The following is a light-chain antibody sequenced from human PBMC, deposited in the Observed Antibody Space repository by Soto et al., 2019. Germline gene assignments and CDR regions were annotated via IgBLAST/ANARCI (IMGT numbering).Light chain of an antibody. CDR3: SSYAGSNLWV. V-gene: IGLV2-8*01. Sequence: QSALTQPPSASGSPGQSVTISCTGTSSDVGGYNYVSWYQQHPGKAPKLMIYEVSKRPSGVPDRFSGSKSGNTASLTVSGLQAKDEADYYCSSYAGSNLWVFGGGTKLTVL. CDR2: EVS. CDR1: SSDVGGYNY. J-gene: IGLJ3*02.